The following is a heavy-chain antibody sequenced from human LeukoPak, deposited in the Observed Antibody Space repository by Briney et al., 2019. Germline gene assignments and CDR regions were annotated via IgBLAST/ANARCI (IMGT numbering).Heavy chain of an antibody. D-gene: IGHD4-17*01. CDR3: ARAPAGVGDYRSDY. Sequence: GGSLRLSCAASGFTVSSNYMSWVRQAPGKGLEWVSVIYSGGSTYYADSVKGRFTISRDNSKNTLYLQMNSLRAEATAVYYCARAPAGVGDYRSDYWGQGTLVTVSS. CDR1: GFTVSSNY. J-gene: IGHJ4*02. V-gene: IGHV3-66*01. CDR2: IYSGGST.